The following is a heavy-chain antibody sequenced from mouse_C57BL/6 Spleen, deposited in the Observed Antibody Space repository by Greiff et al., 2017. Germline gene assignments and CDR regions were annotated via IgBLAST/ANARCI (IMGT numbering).Heavy chain of an antibody. CDR3: TREEVLDY. CDR2: IYPGDGDT. V-gene: IGHV1-82*01. CDR1: GYAFSSSW. J-gene: IGHJ2*01. Sequence: QVQLQQSGPELVKPGASVKISCKASGYAFSSSWMNWVKQRPGKGLEWIGRIYPGDGDTNYNGKFKGKATLTADKSSSTAYMQLSSLTNEDSAVYYCTREEVLDYWGQGTTLTVSS.